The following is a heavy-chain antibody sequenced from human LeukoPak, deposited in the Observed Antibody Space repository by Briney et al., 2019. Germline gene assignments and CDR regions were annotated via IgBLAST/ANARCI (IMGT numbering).Heavy chain of an antibody. Sequence: PGRSLRLSCAASGFTFNSYGMLWVRQAPGKGLEWVAVIWYDGSHQYYIDSVRGRFTISRDNSKNTLDLQMNSLRGEDTAVYYCARSAYYDLYYMDVWGKGTTVTVSS. CDR3: ARSAYYDLYYMDV. V-gene: IGHV3-33*01. CDR1: GFTFNSYG. J-gene: IGHJ6*03. CDR2: IWYDGSHQ.